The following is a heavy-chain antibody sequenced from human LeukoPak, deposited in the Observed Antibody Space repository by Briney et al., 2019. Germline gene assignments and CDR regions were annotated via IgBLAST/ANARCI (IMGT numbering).Heavy chain of an antibody. D-gene: IGHD3-16*01. CDR2: ISGSGDST. J-gene: IGHJ4*02. CDR1: GFTFSNYA. CDR3: AKGGWGTDLDY. Sequence: GGSLRLSCAASGFTFSNYAVPWVRQAPGKGLEWVSTISGSGDSTYYSDSVKGRFTISRDNSENTLYLQLNSLRAEDTAVYYCAKGGWGTDLDYWGQGTLVTVSP. V-gene: IGHV3-23*01.